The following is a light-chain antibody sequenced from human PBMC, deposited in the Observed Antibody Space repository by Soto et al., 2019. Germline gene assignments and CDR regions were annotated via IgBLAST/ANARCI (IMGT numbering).Light chain of an antibody. CDR3: QQYDQWWT. V-gene: IGKV3-15*01. Sequence: EIVMTQSPATLSVSPGERATFSCRASQSVNTNLAWYQPKPGQAPRLLVYGASIRATGIPARFSGSGSGTEYSLTISSLQSEDFGVYFCQQYDQWWTFGQGTKVDIK. J-gene: IGKJ1*01. CDR2: GAS. CDR1: QSVNTN.